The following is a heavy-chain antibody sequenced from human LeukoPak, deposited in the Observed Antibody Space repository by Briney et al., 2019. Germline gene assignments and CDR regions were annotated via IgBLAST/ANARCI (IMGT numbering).Heavy chain of an antibody. V-gene: IGHV1-8*02. J-gene: IGHJ4*02. CDR2: INPNSGNT. CDR3: ARGSFRGYCSSTTCYTVNY. Sequence: GASVKVSCKASGYTFTSYGISWVRQAPGQGLEWMGWINPNSGNTGYAQKFQGRVTMTSNTSITTAYMELSTLRSEDTAVYYCARGSFRGYCSSTTCYTVNYWGQGTLVTVSS. CDR1: GYTFTSYG. D-gene: IGHD2-2*02.